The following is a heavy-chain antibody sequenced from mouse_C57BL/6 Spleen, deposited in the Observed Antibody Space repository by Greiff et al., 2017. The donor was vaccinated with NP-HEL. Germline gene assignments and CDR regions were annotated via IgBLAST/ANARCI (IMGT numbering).Heavy chain of an antibody. Sequence: EVKLMESGPELVKPGASVKMSCKASGYTFTDYNMHWVKQSHGKSLEWIGYINPNNGGTSYNQKFKGKATLTVNKSSSTAYMELRSLTSEDSAVYYCARGDYDRYFDVWGTGTTVTVSS. J-gene: IGHJ1*03. CDR1: GYTFTDYN. CDR3: ARGDYDRYFDV. D-gene: IGHD2-4*01. V-gene: IGHV1-22*01. CDR2: INPNNGGT.